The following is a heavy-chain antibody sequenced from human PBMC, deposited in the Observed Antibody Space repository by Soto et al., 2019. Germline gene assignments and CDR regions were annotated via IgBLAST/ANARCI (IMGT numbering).Heavy chain of an antibody. CDR3: ARGDSTGCSNGVCSFFYNHDMDV. V-gene: IGHV1-2*04. Sequence: ASVKVSCKASGYSFTDYHIHWVRQAPGQGLEWLGRINPKSGGTSTAQKFQGWVTMTTDTSISTASMELTRLTSDDTAIYYCARGDSTGCSNGVCSFFYNHDMDVWGQGTTVTVSS. J-gene: IGHJ6*02. CDR1: GYSFTDYH. D-gene: IGHD2-8*01. CDR2: INPKSGGT.